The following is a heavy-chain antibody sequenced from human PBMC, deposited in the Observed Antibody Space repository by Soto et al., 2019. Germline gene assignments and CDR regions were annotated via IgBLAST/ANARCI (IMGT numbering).Heavy chain of an antibody. CDR3: VRDYDSSGYNSDY. Sequence: AAVPVSCKASGYTFTGYYRHWVRPAPGQGLEWMGWINPNSGGTNYAQKFQGRVTMTRDTSISTAYMELSRLRSDDTAVYYCVRDYDSSGYNSDYWGQGTPVTVSS. CDR2: INPNSGGT. CDR1: GYTFTGYY. J-gene: IGHJ4*02. D-gene: IGHD3-22*01. V-gene: IGHV1-2*02.